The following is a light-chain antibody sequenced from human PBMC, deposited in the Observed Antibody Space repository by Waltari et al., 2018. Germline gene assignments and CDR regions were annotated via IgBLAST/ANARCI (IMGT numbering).Light chain of an antibody. Sequence: DLQMTQSPSTVSASVGDRVTITFRASQSISRWLAWYQQKPGKAPKLLIHKASSLQSGVPSRFSGIGSGTEFTLNITSLQPDDFATYYCQHYNSFSALFTFGPGTQVDIK. CDR2: KAS. CDR1: QSISRW. CDR3: QHYNSFSALFT. J-gene: IGKJ3*01. V-gene: IGKV1-5*03.